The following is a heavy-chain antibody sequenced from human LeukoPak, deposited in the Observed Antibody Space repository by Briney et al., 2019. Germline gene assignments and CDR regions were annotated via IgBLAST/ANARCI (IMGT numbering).Heavy chain of an antibody. CDR2: MNPNSGNT. V-gene: IGHV1-8*03. CDR3: ARSGTGDERIGVDY. Sequence: ASVKVSCKASGYTFTNYDINWVRQATGQGLEWMGWMNPNSGNTGYAQNFQGRVTITRDTSISTAYMELSSLRSEDTAVYYCARSGTGDERIGVDYWGQGTLVTVSS. D-gene: IGHD3-10*01. J-gene: IGHJ4*02. CDR1: GYTFTNYD.